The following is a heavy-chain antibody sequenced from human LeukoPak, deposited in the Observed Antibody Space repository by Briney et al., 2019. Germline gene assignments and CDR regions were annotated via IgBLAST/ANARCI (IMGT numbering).Heavy chain of an antibody. CDR1: GYTFTDYD. CDR2: VSPYNGNT. Sequence: GASVKVSCKTSGYTFTDYDITWVRQAPGQGLEWMGRVSPYNGNTYYSQRFQGRVTISKDTSTGTAYMDLRNMRDDDTAMYYCARGSGSYPYWGQGTLVTVSS. J-gene: IGHJ4*02. CDR3: ARGSGSYPY. V-gene: IGHV1-18*01. D-gene: IGHD1-26*01.